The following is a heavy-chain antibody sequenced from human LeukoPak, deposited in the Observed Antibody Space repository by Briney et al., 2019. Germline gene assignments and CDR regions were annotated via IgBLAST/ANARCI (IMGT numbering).Heavy chain of an antibody. CDR1: GGSISSNNYY. CDR2: IYYNGST. Sequence: SETLSLTCTVSGGSISSNNYYWGWIRQPPGKGLEWIGSIYYNGSTYYNPSLKSRVTISVDTSKNQFSLKLSSVTAADTAVYYCARGFCGGDCPFDYWGQGTLVTVSS. D-gene: IGHD2-21*02. J-gene: IGHJ4*02. CDR3: ARGFCGGDCPFDY. V-gene: IGHV4-39*01.